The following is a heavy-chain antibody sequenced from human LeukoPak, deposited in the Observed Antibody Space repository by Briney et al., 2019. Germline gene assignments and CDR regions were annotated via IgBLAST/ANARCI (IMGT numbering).Heavy chain of an antibody. D-gene: IGHD4-23*01. CDR1: GGSISSSSYY. V-gene: IGHV4-39*01. J-gene: IGHJ4*02. CDR3: ARNGGNSDYDY. Sequence: SETLSLTCTVSGGSISSSSYYWGWIRQPPGTGLEWIGSIYYSGSTYYNPSLKSRVTISVDASKNQFSLKLSSVTAADTAVYYCARNGGNSDYDYWGQGTLVTVSA. CDR2: IYYSGST.